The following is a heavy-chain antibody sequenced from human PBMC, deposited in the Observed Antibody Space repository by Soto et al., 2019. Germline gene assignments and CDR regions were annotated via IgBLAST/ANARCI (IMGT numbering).Heavy chain of an antibody. CDR2: INSDGSST. J-gene: IGHJ4*02. D-gene: IGHD4-4*01. Sequence: GSPRLSCAASGVTVSSYWMHGVRQATGKGLVWVSRINSDGSSTSYADSVKGRFTISRDNAKNTLYLQMNSLRAEDTTVYYCARERMYAVTTRHCDSCCKGLLVTVS. CDR3: ARERMYAVTTRHCDS. CDR1: GVTVSSYW. V-gene: IGHV3-74*01.